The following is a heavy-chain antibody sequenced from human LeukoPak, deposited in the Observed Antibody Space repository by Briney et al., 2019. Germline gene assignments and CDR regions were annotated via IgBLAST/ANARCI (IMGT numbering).Heavy chain of an antibody. D-gene: IGHD6-19*01. J-gene: IGHJ4*02. V-gene: IGHV3-48*03. CDR3: ARDGGSAWFLDY. CDR1: GFTFSSYE. Sequence: GGSLRLSCAASGFTFSSYEMHWVRQAPGKGLEWVSYISSSGNTTYNADSVKGRFSITRDNAKNSLYLQMNSLRAEDTAVYYCARDGGSAWFLDYWGQGTQVTVSS. CDR2: ISSSGNTT.